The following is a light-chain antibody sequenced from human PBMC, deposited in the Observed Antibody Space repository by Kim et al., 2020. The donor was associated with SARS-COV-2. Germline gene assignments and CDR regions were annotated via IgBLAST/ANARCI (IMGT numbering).Light chain of an antibody. CDR2: AAS. V-gene: IGKV1-9*01. CDR3: QQLNSYPLT. CDR1: EGISSY. Sequence: ASGGDRVTITCRASEGISSYLAWYQQKPGTAPKLLIYAASTLQSGVPSRFSGSGSGTDFTLTISSLQPEDFATYYCQQLNSYPLTFGGGTKVDIK. J-gene: IGKJ4*01.